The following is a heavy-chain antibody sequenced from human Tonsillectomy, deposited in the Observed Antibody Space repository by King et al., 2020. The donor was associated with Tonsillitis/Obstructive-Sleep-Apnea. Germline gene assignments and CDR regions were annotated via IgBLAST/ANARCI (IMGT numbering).Heavy chain of an antibody. CDR3: ARDSGIAVVPAALDY. J-gene: IGHJ4*02. V-gene: IGHV3-74*01. D-gene: IGHD2-2*01. CDR1: RFTFSSYW. CDR2: INSDGSST. Sequence: VQLVESGGGLVQPGGSLRLSCAASRFTFSSYWMHWVRQAPGKGLVWVSRINSDGSSTNYADSVKGRFTISSDNAKNTLYLQMNSLGAEDTALYFCARDSGIAVVPAALDYWGQGTLVTVSS.